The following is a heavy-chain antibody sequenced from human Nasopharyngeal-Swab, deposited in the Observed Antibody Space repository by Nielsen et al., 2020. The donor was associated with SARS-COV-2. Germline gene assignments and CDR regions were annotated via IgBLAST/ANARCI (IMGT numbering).Heavy chain of an antibody. Sequence: SETLSLTCTVSGGSISRYYWSWIRQPPGKGLEWIGYIYYSGSTNYNPSLKSRVTISVDTSKNQFSLKLSSVTAADTAVYYCARGSFWYDSSGYPAEGDAFDIWGQGTMVTVSS. D-gene: IGHD3-22*01. J-gene: IGHJ3*02. V-gene: IGHV4-59*01. CDR3: ARGSFWYDSSGYPAEGDAFDI. CDR1: GGSISRYY. CDR2: IYYSGST.